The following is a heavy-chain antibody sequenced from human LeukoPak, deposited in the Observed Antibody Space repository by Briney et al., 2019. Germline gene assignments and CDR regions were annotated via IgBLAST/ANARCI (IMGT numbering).Heavy chain of an antibody. Sequence: ASVKVSCTACGYILTAYYMHWVRQAPGQGLEWMGWINPNSGGTNYAQKFQGRVTMTRETSISTAYMELSTLRHDDTAVYYCASDKDGYNDPWYYWGQGTLVTVSS. CDR3: ASDKDGYNDPWYY. CDR1: GYILTAYY. V-gene: IGHV1-2*02. CDR2: INPNSGGT. J-gene: IGHJ4*02. D-gene: IGHD5-24*01.